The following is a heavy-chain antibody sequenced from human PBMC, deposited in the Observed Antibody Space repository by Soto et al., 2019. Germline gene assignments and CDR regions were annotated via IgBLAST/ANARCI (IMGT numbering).Heavy chain of an antibody. CDR1: GGTFSSYA. Sequence: QVRLVQSGAEVKKPGSSVKVSCKASGGTFSSYAISWVRQAPGQGLEWMGGIMPIVGTANYAQKFQGRVTITADESTSTAYMELSSLRSEDTAVYYCARARGDCYSCYYFDYWGQGTLVTVSS. CDR2: IMPIVGTA. V-gene: IGHV1-69*12. D-gene: IGHD2-21*02. CDR3: ARARGDCYSCYYFDY. J-gene: IGHJ4*02.